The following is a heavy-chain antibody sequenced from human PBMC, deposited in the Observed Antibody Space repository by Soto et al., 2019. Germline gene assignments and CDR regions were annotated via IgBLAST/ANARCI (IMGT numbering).Heavy chain of an antibody. CDR3: ASTLVTLSGVEYFQH. V-gene: IGHV3-23*01. CDR1: GLTFSSYG. D-gene: IGHD2-21*02. CDR2: IINSGGTT. J-gene: IGHJ1*01. Sequence: EVQVLESGGGLVQPGGSLRLSCAASGLTFSSYGMSWVRQAPGKGLEWVSSIINSGGTTYYVDSVKGRFTISRDNSKNTLYLQITSLRAEDTAVYYCASTLVTLSGVEYFQHWGQGTLVTVSS.